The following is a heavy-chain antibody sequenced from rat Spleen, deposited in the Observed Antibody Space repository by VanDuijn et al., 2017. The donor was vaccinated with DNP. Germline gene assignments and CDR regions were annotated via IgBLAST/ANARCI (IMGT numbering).Heavy chain of an antibody. CDR3: TTGVVDY. CDR1: GFIFSNYW. J-gene: IGHJ2*01. V-gene: IGHV5-29*01. CDR2: ISYDGSST. Sequence: EVQLVESGGGPVQPGRSLKLSCLASGFIFSNYWMTWIRQAPAKGLEWVATISYDGSSTYHRDSVKGRFTISRDNAKSTLYLQMDSLRSEDTATYYWTTGVVDYWGQGVMVTVSS. D-gene: IGHD1-1*01.